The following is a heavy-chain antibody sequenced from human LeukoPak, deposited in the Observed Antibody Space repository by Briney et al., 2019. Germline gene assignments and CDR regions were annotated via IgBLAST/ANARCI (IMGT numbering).Heavy chain of an antibody. J-gene: IGHJ4*02. CDR1: GFTFSSYG. D-gene: IGHD2-21*02. V-gene: IGHV3-30*02. Sequence: GGSLRLSCAASGFTFSSYGMHWVRQAPGKGLEWVAFIRYDGSNKYHADSVKGRFTISRDNSKNTLYLQMNSLRAQDTAVYYRAKVAYCGGDCLSYFDYWGQGTLVTVSS. CDR3: AKVAYCGGDCLSYFDY. CDR2: IRYDGSNK.